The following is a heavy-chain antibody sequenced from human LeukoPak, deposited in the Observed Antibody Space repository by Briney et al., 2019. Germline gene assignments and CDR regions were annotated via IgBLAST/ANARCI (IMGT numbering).Heavy chain of an antibody. J-gene: IGHJ3*02. Sequence: GESLKISCKGSGYSFTSYWIGWVRQMPGKGLEWMGIIYPGDSDTRYSLSFQGQVTISADKSISTAYLQWSSLKASDTAMYYCARGGGGITIFGVVIIEAFDIWGQGTMVTVSS. CDR2: IYPGDSDT. CDR3: ARGGGGITIFGVVIIEAFDI. CDR1: GYSFTSYW. D-gene: IGHD3-3*01. V-gene: IGHV5-51*01.